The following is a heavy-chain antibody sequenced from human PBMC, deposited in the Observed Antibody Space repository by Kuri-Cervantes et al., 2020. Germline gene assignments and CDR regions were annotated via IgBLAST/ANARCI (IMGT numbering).Heavy chain of an antibody. V-gene: IGHV1-8*01. CDR2: MNPNSGNT. D-gene: IGHD2-15*01. J-gene: IGHJ6*02. CDR1: AYTFTSYD. Sequence: ASVKVSCKASAYTFTSYDINWGRQATGQGPEWMGWMNPNSGNTGYAQKFQGRVSMTRNTSISTAYMELSSLRSEDTAVYYCARVRYAPDRPKCSGGSCYYTYYHGMDVRGQGTAVTVFS. CDR3: ARVRYAPDRPKCSGGSCYYTYYHGMDV.